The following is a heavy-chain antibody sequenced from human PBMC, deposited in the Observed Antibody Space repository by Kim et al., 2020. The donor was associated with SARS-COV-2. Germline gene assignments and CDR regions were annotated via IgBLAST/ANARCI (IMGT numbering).Heavy chain of an antibody. J-gene: IGHJ3*02. CDR3: ARETPGISGDAFDI. D-gene: IGHD1-20*01. CDR2: ISSSAI. CDR1: GFTFSSYE. V-gene: IGHV3-48*03. Sequence: GGSLRLSCAASGFTFSSYEMNWVRQAPGKGLEWVSYISSSAIYYEDAVKGRFTISRDNAKNSLYLQMNSLRAEDTAVYYCARETPGISGDAFDIWGQGTMVTVSS.